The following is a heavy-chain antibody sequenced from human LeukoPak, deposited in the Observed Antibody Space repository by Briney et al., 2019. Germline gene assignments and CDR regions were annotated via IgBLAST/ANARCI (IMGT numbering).Heavy chain of an antibody. J-gene: IGHJ4*02. CDR2: MNPNSGNT. V-gene: IGHV1-8*03. Sequence: ASVKVSCKASGYSLTSYDINWVRQATGQGLEWMGWMNPNSGNTGYAQKFQGRVTITRNTSISTAYMELSSLRSEDTAVYYCARIGGVDFIDYWGQGTLVTVSS. D-gene: IGHD3-16*01. CDR3: ARIGGVDFIDY. CDR1: GYSLTSYD.